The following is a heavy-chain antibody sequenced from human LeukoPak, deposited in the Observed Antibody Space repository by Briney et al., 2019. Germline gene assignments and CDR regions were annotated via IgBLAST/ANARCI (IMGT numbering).Heavy chain of an antibody. V-gene: IGHV4-38-2*01. CDR2: IYHSGST. Sequence: SETLSLTCAVSGYSISSGYYWGWIRQPPGKGLEWIGNIYHSGSTYYNPSLKSRVTISVDTSKNQFSLKLSSVTAADTAVYYCASLRITMVRGVIPDYWGQGTLVTVSS. CDR3: ASLRITMVRGVIPDY. CDR1: GYSISSGYY. J-gene: IGHJ4*02. D-gene: IGHD3-10*01.